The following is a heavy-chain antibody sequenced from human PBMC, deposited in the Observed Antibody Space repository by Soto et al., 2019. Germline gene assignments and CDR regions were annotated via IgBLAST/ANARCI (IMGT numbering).Heavy chain of an antibody. J-gene: IGHJ6*02. CDR2: ISGSGGST. V-gene: IGHV3-23*01. Sequence: GGSLRLSCAVSGLTFSSYAMSWVRQAPGKGLEWVSAISGSGGSTYYADSVKGRFTISRDNSKNTLYLQMNSLRAEDTAVYYFAKDRGYSDGGMDVCGQGPTITVSS. CDR3: AKDRGYSDGGMDV. D-gene: IGHD2-21*01. CDR1: GLTFSSYA.